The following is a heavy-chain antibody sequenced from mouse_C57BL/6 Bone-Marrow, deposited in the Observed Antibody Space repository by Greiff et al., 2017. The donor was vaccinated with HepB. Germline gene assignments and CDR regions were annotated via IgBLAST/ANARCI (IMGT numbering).Heavy chain of an antibody. D-gene: IGHD2-4*01. V-gene: IGHV1-81*01. J-gene: IGHJ4*01. CDR3: ARLDYDYDVNAMDY. Sequence: SGAELARPGASVKLSCKASGYTFTSYGISWVKQRTGQGLEWIGEIYPRSGNTYYNEKFKGKATLTADKSSSTAYMELRSLTSEDSAVYFCARLDYDYDVNAMDYWGQGTSVTVSS. CDR1: GYTFTSYG. CDR2: IYPRSGNT.